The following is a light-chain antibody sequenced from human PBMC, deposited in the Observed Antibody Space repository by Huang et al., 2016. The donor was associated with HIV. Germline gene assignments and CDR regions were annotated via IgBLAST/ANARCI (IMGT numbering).Light chain of an antibody. V-gene: IGKV2-28*01. Sequence: DIVMVQSPASLSVTPGEAASITCRSSQSLLHSTGHNYLDWYWQKPGQSPQLLIYLGSTRAAGVPDRFRGSGSGTDFTLRINRVEAGDVGVYYCMQGLQTWTFGQGTKVEIK. CDR3: MQGLQTWT. CDR1: QSLLHSTGHNY. CDR2: LGS. J-gene: IGKJ1*01.